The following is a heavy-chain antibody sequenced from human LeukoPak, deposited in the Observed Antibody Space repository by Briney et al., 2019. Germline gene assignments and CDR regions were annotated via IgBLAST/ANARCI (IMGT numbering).Heavy chain of an antibody. CDR3: ARLLTTYFDF. CDR1: GYKFSNYW. V-gene: IGHV5-51*01. J-gene: IGHJ4*02. D-gene: IGHD4/OR15-4a*01. Sequence: GESLKISCKGSGYKFSNYWIAWVRQMPGKGPEYMGVIYPDDSDTIYSPSFQGQVTISVDRSINTAYLQWSSLNVSDTAVYYCARLLTTYFDFWGQGALVTVS. CDR2: IYPDDSDT.